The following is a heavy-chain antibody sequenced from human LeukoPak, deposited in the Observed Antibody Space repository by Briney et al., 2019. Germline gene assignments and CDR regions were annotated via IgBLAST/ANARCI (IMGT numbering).Heavy chain of an antibody. D-gene: IGHD6-13*01. V-gene: IGHV4-61*08. CDR2: IYYSGST. Sequence: SETLSLTCTVSGGSISSGGYYWSWIRQPPGKGLEWIGYIYYSGSTNYNPSLKSRVTISVDTSKNQFSLKLSSVTAADTAVYYCARGLPSYSSSWYLWFDPWGQGTLVTVSS. CDR1: GGSISSGGYY. J-gene: IGHJ5*02. CDR3: ARGLPSYSSSWYLWFDP.